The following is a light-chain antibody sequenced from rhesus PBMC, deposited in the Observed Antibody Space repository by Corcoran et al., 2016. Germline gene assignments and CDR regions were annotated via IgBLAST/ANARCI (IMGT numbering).Light chain of an antibody. CDR3: QQYYSIPYS. V-gene: IGKV1-21*01. CDR2: EAA. Sequence: DIQMTQSLSSLSASVGDRVTITCRASQGITNDLAWSQQKPGETPKHLIYEAASLQSGIPSRFGGSGSGSDFTLTISSLQSEDFATYYCQQYYSIPYSFGQGTKVEIK. CDR1: QGITND. J-gene: IGKJ2*01.